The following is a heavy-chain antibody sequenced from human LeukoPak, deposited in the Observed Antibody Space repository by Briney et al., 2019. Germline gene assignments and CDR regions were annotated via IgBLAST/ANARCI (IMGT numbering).Heavy chain of an antibody. V-gene: IGHV4-39*06. D-gene: IGHD5-24*01. CDR2: IYYSGST. Sequence: SETLSLTCTVSGGSISSSSYYWGWIRQPPGKGLEWIGSIYYSGSTYYNPSLKSRVTISVDTSKNQFTLKLSSVTAADTAVYYCARDRTRRWLQQDGFDIWGQGTMVTVSS. CDR3: ARDRTRRWLQQDGFDI. J-gene: IGHJ3*02. CDR1: GGSISSSSYY.